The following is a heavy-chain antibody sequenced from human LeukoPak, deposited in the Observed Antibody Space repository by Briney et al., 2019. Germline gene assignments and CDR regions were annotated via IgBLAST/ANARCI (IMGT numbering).Heavy chain of an antibody. J-gene: IGHJ4*02. CDR2: IARSGGYT. V-gene: IGHV3-23*01. CDR1: GFTFSSYA. Sequence: GGSLRLSCAASGFTFSSYAMSWVRQAPGKGLEWVSAIARSGGYTYYADSVRGRFPISRDNSKNTLYLQMSSLRAEDTAVYYCAKLPAAGGDYVYMDSWGQGTLVTVSS. CDR3: AKLPAAGGDYVYMDS. D-gene: IGHD3-16*01.